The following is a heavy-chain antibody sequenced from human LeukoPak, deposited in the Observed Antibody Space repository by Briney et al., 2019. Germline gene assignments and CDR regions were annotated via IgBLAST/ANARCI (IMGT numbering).Heavy chain of an antibody. CDR1: GFTFSNYA. CDR3: AKGRLGVVPAAAFDY. Sequence: PGGSLRLSCAASGFTFSNYAMSWVRQAPGKGLEWVSAISGSGGSTYYADSVKGRFTISRDNSKNTLYLQMNSLRAEDTAVYYCAKGRLGVVPAAAFDYWGQGTLVTVSS. CDR2: ISGSGGST. V-gene: IGHV3-23*01. J-gene: IGHJ4*02. D-gene: IGHD2-2*01.